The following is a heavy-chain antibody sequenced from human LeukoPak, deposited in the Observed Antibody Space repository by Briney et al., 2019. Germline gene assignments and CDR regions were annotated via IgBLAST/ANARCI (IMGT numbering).Heavy chain of an antibody. Sequence: PGGSLRLSCAASGFTFSSYWMSWVRQAPGKGLEWVANIKQDGSEKYYVDSVKGRFTISRDNAKNSLYLQMNSLRAEDTAVYYCARDGTISSNPRRGVVDYWGQGTLVTVSS. CDR1: GFTFSSYW. D-gene: IGHD6-13*01. V-gene: IGHV3-7*01. CDR2: IKQDGSEK. J-gene: IGHJ4*02. CDR3: ARDGTISSNPRRGVVDY.